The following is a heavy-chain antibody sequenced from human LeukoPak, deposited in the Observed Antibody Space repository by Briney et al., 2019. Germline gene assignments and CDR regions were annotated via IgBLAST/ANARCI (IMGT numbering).Heavy chain of an antibody. J-gene: IGHJ4*02. D-gene: IGHD3-22*01. CDR2: ISGSRGHT. V-gene: IGHV3-21*04. CDR1: GFTFSDYP. Sequence: GGSLKLSCAGSGFTFSDYPMTWVRQAPGKGLEWVSAISGSRGHTYYADSVRGRFTISRDNAKDSLYLQMNSLRAEGTAVYYCAREGGYYDSSGYYDYWGQGTLVTVSS. CDR3: AREGGYYDSSGYYDY.